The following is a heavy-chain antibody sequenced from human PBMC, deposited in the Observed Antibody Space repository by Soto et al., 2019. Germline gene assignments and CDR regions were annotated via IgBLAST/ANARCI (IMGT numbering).Heavy chain of an antibody. D-gene: IGHD2-15*01. J-gene: IGHJ4*02. CDR1: GYTFTSYG. CDR3: ARRSVGRSCFDF. Sequence: ASVKVSCKASGYTFTSYGISWVRQAPGQGLEWMGWISPYNGDTNHAQKLQGRVTMTTDTSTSTAYMELRSLRSDDTAVYFCARRSVGRSCFDFWGQGTLVTVSS. CDR2: ISPYNGDT. V-gene: IGHV1-18*04.